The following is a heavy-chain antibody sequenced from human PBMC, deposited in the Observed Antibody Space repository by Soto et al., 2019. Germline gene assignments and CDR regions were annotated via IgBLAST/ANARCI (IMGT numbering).Heavy chain of an antibody. Sequence: EVQLVESGGALVPPGGSLRLSCAASGFSVSISYMSWVRQAPGKGLEWVSIIYSDGHTYYSDSVKGRFTMSRDNSNNTLYLQMSSLRAEDTAVYYCAKSKYCPSTTCFDYWGQGTLVTVSS. CDR2: IYSDGHT. CDR3: AKSKYCPSTTCFDY. CDR1: GFSVSISY. D-gene: IGHD2-2*01. V-gene: IGHV3-66*01. J-gene: IGHJ4*02.